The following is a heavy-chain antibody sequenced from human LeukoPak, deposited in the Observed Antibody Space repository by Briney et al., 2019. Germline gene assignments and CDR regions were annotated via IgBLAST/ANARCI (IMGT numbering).Heavy chain of an antibody. Sequence: SETLSLTCTVSGGSISNYYWTWIRQPPGKGLEWIGYIYYTGSTNYNPSLKSRVTISLDTPKNQFSLKLSSVTAADTAVYYCARAAYYDILTGYYPAYYFGYWGQGTLVTVSS. CDR2: IYYTGST. CDR3: ARAAYYDILTGYYPAYYFGY. D-gene: IGHD3-9*01. V-gene: IGHV4-59*01. CDR1: GGSISNYY. J-gene: IGHJ4*02.